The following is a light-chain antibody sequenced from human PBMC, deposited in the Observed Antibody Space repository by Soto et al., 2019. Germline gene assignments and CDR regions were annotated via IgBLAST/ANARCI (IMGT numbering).Light chain of an antibody. CDR1: QSVSSN. CDR3: QQYNNWPRT. CDR2: GAS. V-gene: IGKV3-15*01. J-gene: IGKJ1*01. Sequence: EIVMTQSPATLSVSPGERATLSCRASQSVSSNLAWYQQKPGQAPRLLIYGASTRATGIPARFSGSGSGTEFTFPISSLQSEDFAVYYCQQYNNWPRTFGQGTKVEIK.